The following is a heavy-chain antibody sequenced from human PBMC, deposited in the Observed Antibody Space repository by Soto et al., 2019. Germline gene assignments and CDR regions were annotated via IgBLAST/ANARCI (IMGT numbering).Heavy chain of an antibody. CDR1: GYTFTSYY. CDR3: ARPPYPGCINAVCYPLDY. J-gene: IGHJ4*02. CDR2: INPSGGST. V-gene: IGHV1-46*01. D-gene: IGHD2-8*01. Sequence: QVQLVQSGAEVKKPGASVKISCKASGYTFTSYYMHWVRQAPGQGLEWMGIINPSGGSTNYAQKLQGRAAMTRDTSTSTVYMELYSLRSEATAVYYCARPPYPGCINAVCYPLDYWGQGTLVTVSS.